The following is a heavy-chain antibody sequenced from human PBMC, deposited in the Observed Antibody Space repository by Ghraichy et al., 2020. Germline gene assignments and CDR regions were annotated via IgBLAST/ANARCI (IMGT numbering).Heavy chain of an antibody. D-gene: IGHD3-3*01. Sequence: GGSLRLSCAASGFTFSSYWMSWVRQAPGKGLEWVANIKQDGSEKYYVDSVKGRFTISRDNAKNSLYLQMNSLRAEDTAVYYCARLRFLEWLLPHYYYGMDVWGQGTTVTVSS. J-gene: IGHJ6*02. CDR3: ARLRFLEWLLPHYYYGMDV. CDR1: GFTFSSYW. CDR2: IKQDGSEK. V-gene: IGHV3-7*01.